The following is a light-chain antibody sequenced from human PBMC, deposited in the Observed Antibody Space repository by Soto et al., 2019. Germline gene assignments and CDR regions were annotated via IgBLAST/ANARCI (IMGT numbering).Light chain of an antibody. J-gene: IGLJ1*01. CDR1: RSDVGGYNY. CDR3: CSYAGSYTGV. V-gene: IGLV2-11*01. Sequence: QSALTQPRSVSGSPGQSVTISCTGTRSDVGGYNYVSWYQQHPGKAPKLMIYDVSKRPSGVPDRFSGSKSGNTASLTISGLQAEDEADYYCCSYAGSYTGVFGTGTQLTVL. CDR2: DVS.